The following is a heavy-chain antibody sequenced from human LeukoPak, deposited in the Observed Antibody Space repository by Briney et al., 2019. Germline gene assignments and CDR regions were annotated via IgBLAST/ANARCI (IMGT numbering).Heavy chain of an antibody. V-gene: IGHV4-59*08. CDR3: ARQSSDILTGYHRGELYWYFDL. CDR1: GGSISSYY. Sequence: PSETLSLTCTVSGGSISSYYWSWIRQPPGKGLEWIGYIYYSGSTNYNPSLKSRVTISVDTSKNQFSLKLSSVTAADTAVYYCARQSSDILTGYHRGELYWYFDLWGRGTLVTVSS. CDR2: IYYSGST. D-gene: IGHD3-9*01. J-gene: IGHJ2*01.